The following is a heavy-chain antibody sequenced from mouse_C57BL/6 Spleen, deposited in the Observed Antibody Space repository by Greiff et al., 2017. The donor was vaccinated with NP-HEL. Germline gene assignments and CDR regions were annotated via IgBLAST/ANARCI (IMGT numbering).Heavy chain of an antibody. D-gene: IGHD2-4*01. CDR3: ARDRGDYDEGHY. CDR1: GYTFTSYG. Sequence: QVQLQQSGAELARPGASVKLSCKASGYTFTSYGISWVKQRTGQGLEWIGEIYPRSGNTYYNEKFKGKATLTADKSSSTAYMELRSLTSEDSAVYFCARDRGDYDEGHYWGQGITLTVSS. J-gene: IGHJ2*01. V-gene: IGHV1-81*01. CDR2: IYPRSGNT.